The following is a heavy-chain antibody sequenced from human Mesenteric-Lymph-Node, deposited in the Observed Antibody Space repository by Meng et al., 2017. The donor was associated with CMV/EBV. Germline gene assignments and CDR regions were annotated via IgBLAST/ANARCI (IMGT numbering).Heavy chain of an antibody. Sequence: SETLSLTCTVSGGSISSYYWNWIRQPPGKGLEWIGYVYYSGTTNYNPSLKSRVIISIDTSKMQFSLRLTSVTAADTAVYYCAREKSGYSLDDAFDIWGPGTMVTVSS. CDR2: VYYSGTT. CDR1: GGSISSYY. V-gene: IGHV4-59*01. J-gene: IGHJ3*02. CDR3: AREKSGYSLDDAFDI. D-gene: IGHD3-3*01.